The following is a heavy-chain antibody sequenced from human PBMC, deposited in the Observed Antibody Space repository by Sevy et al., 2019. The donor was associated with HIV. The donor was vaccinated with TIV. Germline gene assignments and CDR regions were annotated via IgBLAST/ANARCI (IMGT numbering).Heavy chain of an antibody. CDR1: GFTFSTYA. CDR3: ARDQLGSIDY. J-gene: IGHJ4*02. D-gene: IGHD7-27*01. CDR2: VSSDGSEI. Sequence: GGSLRLSCAVSGFTFSTYAMHGVRQAPGKGLECVAIVSSDGSEINYADSVKGRFTTSRDNSRNTLYLQMNSLRTEDTALYYCARDQLGSIDYWGQGTLVTVSS. V-gene: IGHV3-30-3*01.